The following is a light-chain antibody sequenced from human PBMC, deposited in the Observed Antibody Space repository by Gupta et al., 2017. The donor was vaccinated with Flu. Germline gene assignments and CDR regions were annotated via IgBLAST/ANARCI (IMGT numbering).Light chain of an antibody. V-gene: IGKV4-1*01. CDR2: WSS. J-gene: IGKJ2*01. CDR1: QSVFWDSDKKNY. Sequence: DIVMTQSPEYLAVSLGDRATINCKSSQSVFWDSDKKNYLAWYQQKPGQPPKVLFYWSSTRESGVPDRFGGSGSATDFTLTISSLQAEDVAVYYCQQYYSSPYTFVQGTKLEI. CDR3: QQYYSSPYT.